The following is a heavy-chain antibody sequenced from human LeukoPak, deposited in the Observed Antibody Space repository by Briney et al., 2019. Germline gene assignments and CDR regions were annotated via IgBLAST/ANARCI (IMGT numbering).Heavy chain of an antibody. CDR2: IYTSGST. V-gene: IGHV4-61*02. D-gene: IGHD3-10*01. CDR3: ARANQGHYGSGSYYT. Sequence: SETLSLTCTVSGGSISSSSYYWGWIRQPAGKGLEWIGRIYTSGSTNYNPSLKSRVTMSVDTSKNQFSLKLSSVTAADTAVYYCARANQGHYGSGSYYTWGQGTLVTVSS. CDR1: GGSISSSSYY. J-gene: IGHJ4*02.